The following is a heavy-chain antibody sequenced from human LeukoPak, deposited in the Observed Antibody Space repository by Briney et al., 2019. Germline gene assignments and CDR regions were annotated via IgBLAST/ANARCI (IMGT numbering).Heavy chain of an antibody. D-gene: IGHD6-6*01. J-gene: IGHJ5*02. Sequence: PSETLSLTCAVYGGSFSGYYWSWIRQPPGKGLEWIGEINHSGSTNYNPSLKSRVTISVDTSKNQFSLKLSSVTAADTAVYYCARGYSSSSDNWFDPWGQGTLVTVSS. CDR3: ARGYSSSSDNWFDP. CDR1: GGSFSGYY. V-gene: IGHV4-34*01. CDR2: INHSGST.